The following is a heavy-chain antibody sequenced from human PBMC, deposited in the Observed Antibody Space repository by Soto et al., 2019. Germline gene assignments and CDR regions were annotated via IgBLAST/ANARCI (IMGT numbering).Heavy chain of an antibody. CDR1: GYTFTNYS. CDR3: AKERQLVGYFYYNMDV. Sequence: QVQLLKSGAEVKKPGASVKVSFKASGYTFTNYSITWVRQAPGQGLEWLGWISAYNGDTHYTKRLQGKVTMTTDTSKSTDYMELRALRSNDTAVNYWAKERQLVGYFYYNMDVWGKGTTGSVSS. D-gene: IGHD6-6*01. CDR2: ISAYNGDT. V-gene: IGHV1-18*01. J-gene: IGHJ6*03.